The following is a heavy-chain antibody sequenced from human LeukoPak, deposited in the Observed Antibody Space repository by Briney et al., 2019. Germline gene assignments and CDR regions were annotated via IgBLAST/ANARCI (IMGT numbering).Heavy chain of an antibody. D-gene: IGHD6-13*01. CDR2: IYYSGST. V-gene: IGHV4-39*01. Sequence: ASETLSLTCTVSGGSISSSSYYWGWIRQPPGRGLEWIGSIYYSGSTYYNPSLKSRVTISVDTSKNQFSLKLGSVTAADTAVYYCIAAADYYFDYWGQGTLVTVSS. CDR1: GGSISSSSYY. CDR3: IAAADYYFDY. J-gene: IGHJ4*02.